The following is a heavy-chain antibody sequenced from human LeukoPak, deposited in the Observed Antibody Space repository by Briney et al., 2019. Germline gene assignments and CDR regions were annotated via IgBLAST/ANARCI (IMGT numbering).Heavy chain of an antibody. CDR2: ISDSGST. CDR1: GGSISRSAYY. CDR3: ARRYPYSSGWYEDY. V-gene: IGHV4-39*01. J-gene: IGHJ4*02. Sequence: PSETLSLTCIVSGGSISRSAYYWGWLRQPPGKGLEWIGSISDSGSTYYSPSLKSRVTTSVDTSKNQFSLKLRLVTAADTAVYYCARRYPYSSGWYEDYWGQGTLVTVSS. D-gene: IGHD6-19*01.